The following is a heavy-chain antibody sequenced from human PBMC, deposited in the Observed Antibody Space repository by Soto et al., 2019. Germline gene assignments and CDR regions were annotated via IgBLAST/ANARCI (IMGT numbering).Heavy chain of an antibody. V-gene: IGHV4-34*01. D-gene: IGHD2-2*01. CDR3: AREAVVVVPAAYNWFDP. CDR2: INHSGST. Sequence: SETLSLTCAVYGGSFSGYYWSWIRQPPGKGLEWIGEINHSGSTNYNPSLKSRVTISVDTSKNQFSLKLSSVTAADTAVYYCAREAVVVVPAAYNWFDPWGQGTLVTVSS. J-gene: IGHJ5*02. CDR1: GGSFSGYY.